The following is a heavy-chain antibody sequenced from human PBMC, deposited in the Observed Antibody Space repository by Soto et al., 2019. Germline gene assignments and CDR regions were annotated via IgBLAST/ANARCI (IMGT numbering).Heavy chain of an antibody. D-gene: IGHD1-20*01. J-gene: IGHJ5*02. CDR2: ISGSGGST. Sequence: PGGTLRLSCAASGFTFSSYAMSWVRQAPGKGLECVSAISGSGGSTYYADSVKGRFTISRDNSKNTLYLQMNSLRAEDTAVYYCAKQPGINNWFDPRGQGTLVTVSS. CDR3: AKQPGINNWFDP. CDR1: GFTFSSYA. V-gene: IGHV3-23*01.